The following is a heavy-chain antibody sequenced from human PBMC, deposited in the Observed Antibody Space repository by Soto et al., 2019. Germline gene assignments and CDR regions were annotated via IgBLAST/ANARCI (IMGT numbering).Heavy chain of an antibody. D-gene: IGHD4-4*01. CDR3: ARLTVTKGIDS. CDR1: GYTFTDYW. CDR2: IYPGDSDT. Sequence: GESLKISCQRSGYTFTDYWIGWVRQIPGKGLEWMGIIYPGDSDTRYSPSLQGQVTISADKSSSTAYLQWSSLRASDTAMYDCARLTVTKGIDSWGQGTLVTVSS. V-gene: IGHV5-51*01. J-gene: IGHJ4*02.